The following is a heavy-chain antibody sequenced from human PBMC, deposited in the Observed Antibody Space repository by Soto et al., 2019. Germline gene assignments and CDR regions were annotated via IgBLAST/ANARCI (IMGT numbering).Heavy chain of an antibody. J-gene: IGHJ5*02. CDR1: GYTFTSYG. V-gene: IGHV1-18*01. Sequence: QVQLVQSGGEVKKPGASVKVSCKASGYTFTSYGFSWVRQAPGQGLELMGRISTYNGNTNYAQKLPGRATMTTATPTRTAYMELRSLRSDDTAVYYCARVVGALGHWFDPWGQGTLVTVSS. CDR3: ARVVGALGHWFDP. D-gene: IGHD1-26*01. CDR2: ISTYNGNT.